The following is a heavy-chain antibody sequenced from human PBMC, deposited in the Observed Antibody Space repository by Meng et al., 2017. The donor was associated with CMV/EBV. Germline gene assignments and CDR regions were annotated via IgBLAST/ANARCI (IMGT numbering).Heavy chain of an antibody. CDR3: ARESSYDFSHDY. CDR1: GYTFTSYY. J-gene: IGHJ4*02. V-gene: IGHV1-46*01. Sequence: QVQRVQAGAEGKKPGASVKVPCKASGYTFTSYYMHRVRRAPGQGLEWMGIINPSGGSTSYAQKFPGRVTMTRDTSTSTVYMELSSLRSEDTAVYYCARESSYDFSHDYWGQGTLVTVSS. CDR2: INPSGGST. D-gene: IGHD3-3*01.